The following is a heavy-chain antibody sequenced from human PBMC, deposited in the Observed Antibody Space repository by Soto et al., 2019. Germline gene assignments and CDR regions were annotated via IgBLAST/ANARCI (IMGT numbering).Heavy chain of an antibody. Sequence: QLQLQESGPGLVKPSETLSLTCTVSGGSISSSSYYWGWIRQPPGKGLEWIGSIYYSGSTYYNPSLKSQVTISVDTSKNQFSLKLSSVTAADTAVYYCARHGVVVVAAATSWFDPWGQGTLVTVSS. CDR3: ARHGVVVVAAATSWFDP. D-gene: IGHD2-15*01. J-gene: IGHJ5*02. V-gene: IGHV4-39*01. CDR2: IYYSGST. CDR1: GGSISSSSYY.